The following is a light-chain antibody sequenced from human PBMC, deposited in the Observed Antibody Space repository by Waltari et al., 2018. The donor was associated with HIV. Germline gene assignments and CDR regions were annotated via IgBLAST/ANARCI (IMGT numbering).Light chain of an antibody. CDR2: GNK. CDR1: SSNIGADYD. Sequence: QSVLTQPPPVSGAPGQRVPITCTGGSSNIGADYDVHWYQQIPGTAPKLLISGNKNRPSGVPDRFSASKSGTSASLAITGLQAEDEADYFCQSYDRSLSASVVFGGGTKLTVI. CDR3: QSYDRSLSASVV. V-gene: IGLV1-40*01. J-gene: IGLJ2*01.